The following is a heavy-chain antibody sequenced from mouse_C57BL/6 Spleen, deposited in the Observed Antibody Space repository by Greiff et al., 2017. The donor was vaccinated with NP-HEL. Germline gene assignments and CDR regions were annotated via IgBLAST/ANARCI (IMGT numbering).Heavy chain of an antibody. CDR2: ISSGGSYT. CDR3: ARVYGSPYYFDY. Sequence: VQLKESGGDLVKPGGSLKLSCAASGFTFSSYGMSWVRQTPDKRLEWVATISSGGSYTYYPDSVKGRFTISRDNAKNTLYLQMSSLKSEDTAMYYCARVYGSPYYFDYWGQGTTLTVSS. J-gene: IGHJ2*01. V-gene: IGHV5-6*01. CDR1: GFTFSSYG. D-gene: IGHD1-1*01.